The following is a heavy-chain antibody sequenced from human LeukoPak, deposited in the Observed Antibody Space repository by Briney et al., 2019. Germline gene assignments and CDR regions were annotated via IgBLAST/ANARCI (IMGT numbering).Heavy chain of an antibody. CDR2: IYPGDSDT. J-gene: IGHJ4*02. V-gene: IGHV5-51*01. Sequence: GESLKISCKVSGYSFTIYWIGWVRQMPGKGLEWMGIIYPGDSDTRYRPSFQGQVTISADKSISTAYLQWSSLKASDTAKYYCARLAYCGGDCYLYFDYWGQGTLLTVSS. CDR1: GYSFTIYW. D-gene: IGHD2-21*01. CDR3: ARLAYCGGDCYLYFDY.